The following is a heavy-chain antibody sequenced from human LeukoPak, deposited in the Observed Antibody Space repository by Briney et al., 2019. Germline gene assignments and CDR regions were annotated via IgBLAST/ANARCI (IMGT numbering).Heavy chain of an antibody. Sequence: PGESLKISCKGSGYSFTNYWIVWVRQMPGRGLEYMGFIYPGDSSTRYSPSFQGQVTISADKSISTAYLQWSSLKASDTAMYYCARHRISDYDSGVSWCDPWGQGTLVTVSS. CDR2: IYPGDSST. CDR3: ARHRISDYDSGVSWCDP. J-gene: IGHJ5*02. V-gene: IGHV5-51*01. D-gene: IGHD5-12*01. CDR1: GYSFTNYW.